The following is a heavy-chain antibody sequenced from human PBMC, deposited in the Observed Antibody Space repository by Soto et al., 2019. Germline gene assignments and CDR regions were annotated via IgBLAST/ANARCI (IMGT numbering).Heavy chain of an antibody. CDR2: IIPIFGTA. Sequence: QVQLVQSGAEVKKPGSSVKVSCKASGGTFSSYAISWVRQAPGQGLEWMGGIIPIFGTANYAQKFQGRVTITADESTSTGYMELSSVRSEDTDVYYCATHMITFRAVIAPNAFEIWGQGTMVTVSS. V-gene: IGHV1-69*01. D-gene: IGHD3-16*02. J-gene: IGHJ3*02. CDR3: ATHMITFRAVIAPNAFEI. CDR1: GGTFSSYA.